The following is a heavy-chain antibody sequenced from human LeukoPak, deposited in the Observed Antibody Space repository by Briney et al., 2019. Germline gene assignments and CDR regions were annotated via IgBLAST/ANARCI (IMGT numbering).Heavy chain of an antibody. Sequence: PGGSLRLSCAASGFTFDDYAMHWVRQAPGKGLEWVSGISWNSGSIGYADSVKGRFTISRDNAKNSLYLQMNSLRAEDTAVYYCARGFYYDILTGYRDYGMDVWGQGTTVTVSS. CDR2: ISWNSGSI. J-gene: IGHJ6*02. CDR3: ARGFYYDILTGYRDYGMDV. CDR1: GFTFDDYA. D-gene: IGHD3-9*01. V-gene: IGHV3-9*01.